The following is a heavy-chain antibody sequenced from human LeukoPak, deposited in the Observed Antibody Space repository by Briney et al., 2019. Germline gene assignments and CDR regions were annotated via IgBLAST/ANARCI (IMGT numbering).Heavy chain of an antibody. CDR1: GFTFNSYE. Sequence: GGSLRLSCAASGFTFNSYEMNWVRQAPGKGLEWVSYIGSSGSTIYYADSVKGRFTISRDNAKNSLYLQMNSLRAEDTAVYYWGGEREREAGAFDIWGQGKIGNGFS. CDR2: IGSSGSTI. V-gene: IGHV3-48*03. J-gene: IGHJ3*02. D-gene: IGHD1-1*01. CDR3: GGEREREAGAFDI.